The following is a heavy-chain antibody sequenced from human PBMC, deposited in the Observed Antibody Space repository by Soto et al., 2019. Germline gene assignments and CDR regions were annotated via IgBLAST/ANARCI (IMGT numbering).Heavy chain of an antibody. V-gene: IGHV2-5*02. CDR1: GFSLSTSGVA. J-gene: IGHJ5*02. CDR3: ARAITYNRGWFQNWFGP. CDR2: IYWDDDK. D-gene: IGHD6-19*01. Sequence: QITLKESAPPLVKPTQTLTLTCTFSGFSLSTSGVAVGWIRQPPGKALELLAFIYWDDDKLYTPSLKSRLTLTMNFSQNLVLLTLTKMDPADTTIDYCARAITYNRGWFQNWFGPWGQGTIVTVS.